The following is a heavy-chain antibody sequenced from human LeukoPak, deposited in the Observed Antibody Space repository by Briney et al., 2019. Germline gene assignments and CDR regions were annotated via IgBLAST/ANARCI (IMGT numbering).Heavy chain of an antibody. CDR1: GGSISSGGYY. D-gene: IGHD6-13*01. Sequence: SETLSLTCTVSGGSISSGGYYWSWIRQPPGKGLEWIGYIYHSGSTYYNPSLKSRVAISVDRSKNQFSLKLSSVTAADTAVYYCARGGIAAAPDYWGQGTLVTVSS. CDR3: ARGGIAAAPDY. J-gene: IGHJ4*02. V-gene: IGHV4-30-2*01. CDR2: IYHSGST.